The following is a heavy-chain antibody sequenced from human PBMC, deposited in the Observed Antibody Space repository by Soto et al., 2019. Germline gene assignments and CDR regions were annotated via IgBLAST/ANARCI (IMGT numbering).Heavy chain of an antibody. Sequence: VGSLRLSCAASGFTFSSYAMSWVRQAPGKGLEWVSAISGSGGSIYYADSVKGRFTISRDNSKNTLYLQMNSLRAEDTAVYYCAKDGARAAAVLYYCYGMDVWGQGTTVTVSS. CDR1: GFTFSSYA. J-gene: IGHJ6*02. CDR3: AKDGARAAAVLYYCYGMDV. V-gene: IGHV3-23*01. D-gene: IGHD6-13*01. CDR2: ISGSGGSI.